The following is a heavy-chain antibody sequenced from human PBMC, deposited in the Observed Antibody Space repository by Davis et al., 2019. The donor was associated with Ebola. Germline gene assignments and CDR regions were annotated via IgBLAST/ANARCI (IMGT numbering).Heavy chain of an antibody. D-gene: IGHD4/OR15-4a*01. J-gene: IGHJ5*02. CDR2: INHSGIT. CDR3: ARAGSANYWFDP. CDR1: GGSFSGHY. V-gene: IGHV4-34*01. Sequence: PSETLSLTCAVYGGSFSGHYWSWIRQPPGKGLEWIGEINHSGITNYHPSLKSRVAISVDTSKNQFSLRLSSVTAADTAVYYCARAGSANYWFDPWGQGTLVTVSS.